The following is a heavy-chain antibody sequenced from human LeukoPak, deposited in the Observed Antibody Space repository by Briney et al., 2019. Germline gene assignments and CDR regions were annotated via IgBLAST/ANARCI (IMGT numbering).Heavy chain of an antibody. CDR3: ARGPKYYYGSGSNQGYMDV. CDR1: GFTFSSYW. D-gene: IGHD3-10*01. Sequence: GGSLRLSCAASGFTFSSYWMHRVRQAPGKGLVWVSRINSDGSSTSYADSVKGRFTISRDNAKNTLYLQMNSLRAEDTAVYYCARGPKYYYGSGSNQGYMDVWGKGTTVTVSS. CDR2: INSDGSST. V-gene: IGHV3-74*01. J-gene: IGHJ6*03.